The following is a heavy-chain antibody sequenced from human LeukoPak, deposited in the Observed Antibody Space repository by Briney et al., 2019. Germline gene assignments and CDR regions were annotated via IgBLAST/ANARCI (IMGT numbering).Heavy chain of an antibody. CDR1: GFTFSSYG. J-gene: IGHJ4*02. D-gene: IGHD5-18*01. CDR3: AKEKGYSYGYWYFDY. CDR2: ISYDGSNK. V-gene: IGHV3-30*18. Sequence: GGSLRLSCAASGFTFSSYGMHWVRQAPGKGLEWVAVISYDGSNKYYADSVKGRLTISRDNSKNTLYLQMNSLRAEDTAVYYCAKEKGYSYGYWYFDYWGQGTLVTVSS.